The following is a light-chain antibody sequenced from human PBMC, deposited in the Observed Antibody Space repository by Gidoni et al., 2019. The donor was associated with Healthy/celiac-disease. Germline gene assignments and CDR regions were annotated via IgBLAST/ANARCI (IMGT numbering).Light chain of an antibody. V-gene: IGKV3-15*01. Sequence: EIVLTQSPATLSVSPGERATLSCRASQSVSSKLAWYQQKPGQAPRLLSYGASTRATGIPARFSGSGSGTEFTLTISSLQSEDFAVYDCQQYNNWPPVTFGGGTKVEIK. J-gene: IGKJ4*01. CDR3: QQYNNWPPVT. CDR2: GAS. CDR1: QSVSSK.